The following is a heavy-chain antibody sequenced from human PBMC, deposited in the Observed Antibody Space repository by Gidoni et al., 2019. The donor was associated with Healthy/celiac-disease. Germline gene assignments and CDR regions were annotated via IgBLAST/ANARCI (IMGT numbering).Heavy chain of an antibody. D-gene: IGHD3-16*01. J-gene: IGHJ5*02. CDR2: ISYNSGFI. CDR3: AKGLLLGEEGPGGWFDP. CDR1: GFTFNDYA. Sequence: EVQLVESGGGLVQPGRSLRLSCAASGFTFNDYAMHWVRQGPGKGLEWVSGISYNSGFIDYADSVKGRFTISRDNAKNSLYLQMNSLRAEDTALYYCAKGLLLGEEGPGGWFDPWGQGTLVTVSS. V-gene: IGHV3-9*01.